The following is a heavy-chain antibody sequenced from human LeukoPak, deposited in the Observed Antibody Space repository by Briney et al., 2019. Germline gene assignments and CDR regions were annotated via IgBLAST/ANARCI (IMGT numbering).Heavy chain of an antibody. V-gene: IGHV4-39*02. CDR2: FHYSGST. D-gene: IGHD6-6*01. CDR1: GDSVSSSNFF. CDR3: ARHEYQVFPPPNWFDP. J-gene: IGHJ5*02. Sequence: PSETLSLTCAVSGDSVSSSNFFWGWIRQPPGKGLEWIGSFHYSGSTFYNPSLKSRVTISVDTSKNHFSLKLTSVTAADSAVYYCARHEYQVFPPPNWFDPWGQGTLVNVSS.